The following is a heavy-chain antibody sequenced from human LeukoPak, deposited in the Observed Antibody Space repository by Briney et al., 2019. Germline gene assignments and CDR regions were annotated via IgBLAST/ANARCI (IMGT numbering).Heavy chain of an antibody. J-gene: IGHJ4*02. CDR3: ARAWELLYFDY. Sequence: GGSLRLSCAASGFTVSSNYMSWVRQAPGKGLEWVSVIYSGGSTYYADSVKGRFTISRDNSKNTLYLQMNSLRAEDTAVYYCARAWELLYFDYWGQGTLVTVSS. CDR1: GFTVSSNY. V-gene: IGHV3-66*01. D-gene: IGHD1-26*01. CDR2: IYSGGST.